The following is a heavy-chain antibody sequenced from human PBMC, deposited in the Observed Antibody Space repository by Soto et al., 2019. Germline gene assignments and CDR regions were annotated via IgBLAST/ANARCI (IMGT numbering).Heavy chain of an antibody. D-gene: IGHD1-26*01. J-gene: IGHJ5*01. CDR3: AKGRLAVGSDWFDS. V-gene: IGHV3-23*05. Sequence: GGSLRLSCEASGFTFYTYAMIWVRQAPGKGLEWVTAIDSDGTDTYYADFVKGRFTVSRDNSKNTLYLQMRSLTAEDTGLYYCAKGRLAVGSDWFDSWGPGTLVTVSS. CDR1: GFTFYTYA. CDR2: IDSDGTDT.